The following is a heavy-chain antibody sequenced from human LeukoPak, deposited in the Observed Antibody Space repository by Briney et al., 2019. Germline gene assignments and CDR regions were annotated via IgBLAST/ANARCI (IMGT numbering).Heavy chain of an antibody. CDR2: MNPNSGNT. V-gene: IGHV1-8*01. J-gene: IGHJ4*02. D-gene: IGHD7-27*01. Sequence: EASVKVSCKASGYTFTSYDINWVRQATGQGLEWMGWMNPNSGNTGCAQKFQGRVTMTRNTSISTAYMELSSLRSDDTAVYYCARGPPNWGYDYWGPGTLVTVSS. CDR3: ARGPPNWGYDY. CDR1: GYTFTSYD.